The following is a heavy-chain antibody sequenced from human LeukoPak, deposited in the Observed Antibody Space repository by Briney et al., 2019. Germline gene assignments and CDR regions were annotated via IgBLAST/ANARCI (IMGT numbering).Heavy chain of an antibody. CDR1: GYTFTDYY. Sequence: ASVKVSCKASGYTFTDYYMHWVRQAPGQGLEWMGWINPNSGGTNYAQKFQGRVTMTRDTSISTAYMELSRLRSDDTAFYYCARDSAQALYYYDSGGYYYFDYWGQGTLVTVSS. CDR2: INPNSGGT. CDR3: ARDSAQALYYYDSGGYYYFDY. J-gene: IGHJ4*02. V-gene: IGHV1-2*02. D-gene: IGHD3-22*01.